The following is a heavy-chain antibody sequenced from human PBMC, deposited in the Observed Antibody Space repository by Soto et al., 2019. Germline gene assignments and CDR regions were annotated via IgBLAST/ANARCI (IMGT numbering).Heavy chain of an antibody. V-gene: IGHV3-33*01. CDR1: GFTFSTSG. CDR2: IWYDGSNK. D-gene: IGHD6-19*01. J-gene: IGHJ4*02. Sequence: QVQLVESGGGVVQPGRSLRLSCAASGFTFSTSGMHWVRQAPGKGLEWVAIIWYDGSNKYYADSVEGRFTISRDNSKNTLALQMNSLRAEDTAVYYCARVSGWSLDYWGQGTLVTVSS. CDR3: ARVSGWSLDY.